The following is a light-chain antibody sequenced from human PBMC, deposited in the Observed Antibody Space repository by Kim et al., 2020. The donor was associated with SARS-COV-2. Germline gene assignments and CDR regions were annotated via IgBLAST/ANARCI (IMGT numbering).Light chain of an antibody. CDR3: QSYDSSLSGLV. CDR1: SSNIGAVYD. CDR2: GNS. V-gene: IGLV1-40*01. J-gene: IGLJ3*02. Sequence: QRVTISCTGSSSNIGAVYDVHWYQQLPGTAPKLLIYGNSNRPSGVPDRFSGSKSGTSASLAITGLQAEDEADYYCQSYDSSLSGLVFGGGTKLTVL.